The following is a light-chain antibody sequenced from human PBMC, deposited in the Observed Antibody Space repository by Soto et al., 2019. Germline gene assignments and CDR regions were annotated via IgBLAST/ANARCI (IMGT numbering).Light chain of an antibody. V-gene: IGLV2-8*01. CDR3: NSYVGSNIWV. J-gene: IGLJ3*02. CDR1: SSDVGAYKY. Sequence: QSALTQPPSASGSPGQSVTISCTGTSSDVGAYKYVSWYQQYPGKAPKLMIYEVSKRPSGVPDRFSGSKSGNTASLTVSGLQAEDEADYYCNSYVGSNIWVFGGGTNLTVL. CDR2: EVS.